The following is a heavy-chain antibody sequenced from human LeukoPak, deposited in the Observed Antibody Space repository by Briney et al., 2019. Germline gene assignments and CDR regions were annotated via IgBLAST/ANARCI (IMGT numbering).Heavy chain of an antibody. CDR1: GFAVNTKF. D-gene: IGHD3-16*01. CDR2: IYSGGLT. J-gene: IGHJ5*02. V-gene: IGHV3-53*01. Sequence: GGSLRLSCAASGFAVNTKFMHWVRQAPGKGLEWISVIYSGGLTYYADSVEGRFTISRDNSKNTLYLYMNSLRAEDTAVYYCARDEVTSGGGLGSWGQGALVIVSS. CDR3: ARDEVTSGGGLGS.